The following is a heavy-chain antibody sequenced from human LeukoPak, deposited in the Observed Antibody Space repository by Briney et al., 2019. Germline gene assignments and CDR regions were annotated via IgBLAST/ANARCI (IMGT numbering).Heavy chain of an antibody. Sequence: SETLSLTCTVSGYSISSGFYWGWIRQPPGKGLEWIGNIHYSGSTYYKPSLKSRVTISVDTSKNQFSLKLTSVTAADTAVYYCAREWGATVTVGPRDVWGKGTTVTVSS. V-gene: IGHV4-38-2*02. CDR3: AREWGATVTVGPRDV. CDR2: IHYSGST. D-gene: IGHD4-17*01. J-gene: IGHJ6*04. CDR1: GYSISSGFY.